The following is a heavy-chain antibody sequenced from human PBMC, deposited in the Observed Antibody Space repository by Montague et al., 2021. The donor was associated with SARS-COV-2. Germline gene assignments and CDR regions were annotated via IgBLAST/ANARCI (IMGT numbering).Heavy chain of an antibody. Sequence: SETLSLTCAVYGGSFNDYYTTWVRQPPGKGLAWIGEITPSGHIKYNTYHQNQVTMSVDKSKNQFSLKLTSATAADTATYYCARGQFTAFAILILFPAAGALDSRGRGTSVTVS. CDR2: ITPSGHI. D-gene: IGHD3-3*02. V-gene: IGHV4-34*01. J-gene: IGHJ3*01. CDR1: GGSFNDYY. CDR3: ARGQFTAFAILILFPAAGALDS.